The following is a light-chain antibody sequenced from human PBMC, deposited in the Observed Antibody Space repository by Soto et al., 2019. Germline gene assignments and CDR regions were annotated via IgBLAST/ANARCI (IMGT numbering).Light chain of an antibody. CDR2: VAS. J-gene: IGKJ4*01. Sequence: IQMTQSPSTLSASVRDRVTITCRASQSIRSWLAWYQQKPGKAPNLLIYVASSLESGVPSRFSGSGSGTEFTLTISSLQPDDFATYYCQQYDSYPLTFGGGTKVEIK. CDR3: QQYDSYPLT. V-gene: IGKV1-5*01. CDR1: QSIRSW.